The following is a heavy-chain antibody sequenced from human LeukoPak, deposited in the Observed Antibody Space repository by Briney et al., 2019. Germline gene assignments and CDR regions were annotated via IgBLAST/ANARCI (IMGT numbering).Heavy chain of an antibody. D-gene: IGHD2-15*01. CDR2: IYYSGST. V-gene: IGHV4-31*03. J-gene: IGHJ4*02. Sequence: SQTLSLTCSVSGGSISSGGYYWSWIRQHPGKGLEWIGYIYYSGSTYYNPSLKSRVTISVDTSKNQFSLKLSSVTAADTAVYYCARANCGGGSCYSDYWGQGTLVTFSS. CDR1: GGSISSGGYY. CDR3: ARANCGGGSCYSDY.